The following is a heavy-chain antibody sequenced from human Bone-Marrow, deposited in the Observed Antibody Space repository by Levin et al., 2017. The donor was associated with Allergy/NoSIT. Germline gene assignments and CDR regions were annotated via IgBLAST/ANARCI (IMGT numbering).Heavy chain of an antibody. V-gene: IGHV3-13*04. J-gene: IGHJ3*02. CDR2: IGTADDT. CDR1: GFTFSTYD. D-gene: IGHD1-26*01. Sequence: GESLKISCAASGFTFSTYDFHWVRQRTGIGLEWVSAIGTADDTYYPDSVRGRFTISREDAKNSLYLQMNSLRVGDTAMYYCTRDLFGSGRAFDIWGQGTMVTVSS. CDR3: TRDLFGSGRAFDI.